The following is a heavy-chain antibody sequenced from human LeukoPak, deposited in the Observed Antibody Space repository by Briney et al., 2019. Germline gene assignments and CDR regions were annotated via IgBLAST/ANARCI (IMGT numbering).Heavy chain of an antibody. V-gene: IGHV3-23*01. CDR1: GFTFSSYA. CDR3: ARRYCSGGSCYSAGSLYSYGSHRDYYYYYMDV. J-gene: IGHJ6*03. CDR2: FSGSGGST. Sequence: GGSLRLSCAASGFTFSSYAMSWVRQAPGEGLQWVSSFSGSGGSTYYADSVKGRFTISRDNAKNSLYLQMNSLRAEDTAVYYCARRYCSGGSCYSAGSLYSYGSHRDYYYYYMDVWGKGTTVTVSS. D-gene: IGHD2-15*01.